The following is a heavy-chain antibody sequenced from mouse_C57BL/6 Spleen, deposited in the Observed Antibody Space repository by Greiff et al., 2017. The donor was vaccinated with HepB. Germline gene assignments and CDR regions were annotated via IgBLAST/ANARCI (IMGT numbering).Heavy chain of an antibody. J-gene: IGHJ1*03. CDR2: ISDGGSYT. CDR1: GFTFSSYA. CDR3: ARDLDYGSSYGYFDV. Sequence: EVQRVESGGGLVKPGGSLKLSCAASGFTFSSYAMSWVRQTPEKRLEWVATISDGGSYTYYPDNVKGRFTISRDNAKNNLYLQMSHLKSEDTAMYYCARDLDYGSSYGYFDVWGTGTTVTVSS. V-gene: IGHV5-4*01. D-gene: IGHD1-1*01.